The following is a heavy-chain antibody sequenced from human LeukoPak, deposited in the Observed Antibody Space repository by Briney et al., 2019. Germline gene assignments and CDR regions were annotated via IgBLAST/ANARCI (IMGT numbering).Heavy chain of an antibody. CDR1: GFTFSSYA. CDR2: ISGSGGSST. D-gene: IGHD6-13*01. CDR3: ANSAAVGTFY. Sequence: GGSLRLSCAASGFTFSSYAMSWVRQAPGKGLEWVSAISGSGGSSTYYADSVKGRFTISRDNSKNTLYLQMNSLRAEDTAIYYCANSAAVGTFYWGQGTLVTVSS. J-gene: IGHJ4*02. V-gene: IGHV3-23*01.